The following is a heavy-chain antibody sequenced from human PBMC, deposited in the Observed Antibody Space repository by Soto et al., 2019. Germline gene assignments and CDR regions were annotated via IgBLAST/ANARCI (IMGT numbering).Heavy chain of an antibody. D-gene: IGHD4-17*01. Sequence: QMQLEQSGAEVKKAGSSVKDSCKAFGGSVNSHAISWVRQAPGQGLEWMGGIIPMFGTPTYAQRFQAGVTISADESTSTVYLDLSSLRSEDTAMYYCARSRNVAEFNDYGGNYHGFDIWGQGTMVTVSS. CDR2: IIPMFGTP. CDR1: GGSVNSHA. CDR3: ARSRNVAEFNDYGGNYHGFDI. J-gene: IGHJ3*02. V-gene: IGHV1-69*01.